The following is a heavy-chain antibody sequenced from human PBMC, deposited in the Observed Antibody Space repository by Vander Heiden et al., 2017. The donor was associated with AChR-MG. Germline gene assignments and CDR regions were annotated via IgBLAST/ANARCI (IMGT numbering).Heavy chain of an antibody. CDR1: GFSFTDFL. V-gene: IGHV1-2*02. J-gene: IGHJ5*01. CDR3: ARETGGFES. Sequence: QVQLVQSGAEVKKPGASGKVSCKASGFSFTDFLMHWVRQAPGRGLEWMGCINPKNGVTIYAQKFQGRVTMTRDTSITTAFLEVTALTSDDTAGYYCARETGGFESWGQGTLVTVSS. D-gene: IGHD7-27*01. CDR2: INPKNGVT.